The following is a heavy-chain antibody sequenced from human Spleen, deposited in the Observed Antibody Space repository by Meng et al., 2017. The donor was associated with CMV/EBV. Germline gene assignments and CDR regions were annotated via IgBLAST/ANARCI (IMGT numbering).Heavy chain of an antibody. V-gene: IGHV1-2*02. CDR2: INPKSGVT. Sequence: ASVKVSCKTSGYTFTGYYMHWVRQATGQGLEWMGWINPKSGVTNYAQRFQDRVTMTTDTSIRTVYMDLSRLTSDDTAIFYCARDLGVGAAGYWGQGTLVTVSS. J-gene: IGHJ4*01. D-gene: IGHD3-3*01. CDR3: ARDLGVGAAGY. CDR1: GYTFTGYY.